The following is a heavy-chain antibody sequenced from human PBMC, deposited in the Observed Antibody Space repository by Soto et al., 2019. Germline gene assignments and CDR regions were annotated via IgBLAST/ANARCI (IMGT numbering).Heavy chain of an antibody. J-gene: IGHJ4*02. CDR2: ISSSSSYI. CDR3: ARRPSSGWYWWYFDY. Sequence: RWYLRLSCEASGFTFSRYSMNWVRQAPWKGLEWVSSISSSSSYIYYADSVKGRFTISRDNAKNSLYLQMNSLRAEDTAVYYCARRPSSGWYWWYFDYWGQGSLVTVSS. CDR1: GFTFSRYS. V-gene: IGHV3-21*06. D-gene: IGHD6-19*01.